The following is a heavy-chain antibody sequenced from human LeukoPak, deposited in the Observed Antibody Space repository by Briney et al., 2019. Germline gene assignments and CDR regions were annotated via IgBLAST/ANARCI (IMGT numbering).Heavy chain of an antibody. CDR2: IFASGST. Sequence: PSETLSLTCTVSGGSISSYDWSWIRRPAGKGLEWIGRIFASGSTNYNPSLKSRVTMSVDTSKNQFSLKLTSVTAADTAVYYCTRYDVYYYGMDVWGQGTTVTVSS. J-gene: IGHJ6*02. CDR3: TRYDVYYYGMDV. CDR1: GGSISSYD. V-gene: IGHV4-4*07. D-gene: IGHD1-1*01.